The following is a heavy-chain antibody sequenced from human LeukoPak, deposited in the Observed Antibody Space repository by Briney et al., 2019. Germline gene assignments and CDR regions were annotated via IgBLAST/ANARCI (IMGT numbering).Heavy chain of an antibody. Sequence: GGSLRVSCAASGFTFSSYVMSWVRQAPGKGLEWVSGISGSGGSTYYADSVKGRFTISRDNSKNTLFLQMNSLRDEDTAIYYRATTLVRTSSYMDVWGKGTTVTVSS. CDR3: ATTLVRTSSYMDV. V-gene: IGHV3-23*01. J-gene: IGHJ6*03. CDR1: GFTFSSYV. CDR2: ISGSGGST.